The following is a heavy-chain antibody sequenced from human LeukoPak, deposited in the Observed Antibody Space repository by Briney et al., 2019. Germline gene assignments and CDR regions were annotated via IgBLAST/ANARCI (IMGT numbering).Heavy chain of an antibody. V-gene: IGHV3-48*03. Sequence: GGSLRLSCAASGFTFSSYEMNWVRQAPGKGLEWVSYISSSGSTIYFADSVKGRFTISRDNAKNSLYLQMNSLRAEDTAVYYCAREDCSGGSCCPDYYYYYGMDVWGKGTTVTVSS. D-gene: IGHD2-15*01. CDR3: AREDCSGGSCCPDYYYYYGMDV. CDR2: ISSSGSTI. CDR1: GFTFSSYE. J-gene: IGHJ6*04.